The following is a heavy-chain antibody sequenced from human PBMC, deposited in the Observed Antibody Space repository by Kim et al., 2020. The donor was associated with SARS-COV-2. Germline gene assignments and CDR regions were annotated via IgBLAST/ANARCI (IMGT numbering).Heavy chain of an antibody. D-gene: IGHD5-12*01. V-gene: IGHV7-4-1*02. Sequence: TYAQGFTGRFVFSLDTPVSTAYLQISSLKAEDTAVYYCARVLASHDAFDIWGQGTMVTVSS. J-gene: IGHJ3*02. CDR3: ARVLASHDAFDI.